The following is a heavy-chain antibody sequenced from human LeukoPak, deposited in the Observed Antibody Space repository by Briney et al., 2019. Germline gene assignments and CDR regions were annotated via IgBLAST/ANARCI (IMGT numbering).Heavy chain of an antibody. J-gene: IGHJ4*02. V-gene: IGHV3-23*01. CDR2: ISGSGGST. CDR3: AKDPAPCSGGSCYSGADRFDY. Sequence: PGGSLRLSCAASGFTFSSYAMSWARQAPGKGLEWVSAISGSGGSTYYADSVKGRFTISRDNSKNTPYLQMNSLRAEDTAVYYCAKDPAPCSGGSCYSGADRFDYWGQGTLVTVSS. CDR1: GFTFSSYA. D-gene: IGHD2-15*01.